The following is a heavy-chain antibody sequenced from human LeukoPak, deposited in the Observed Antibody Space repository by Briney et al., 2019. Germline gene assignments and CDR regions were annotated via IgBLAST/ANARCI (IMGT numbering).Heavy chain of an antibody. Sequence: SETLSLTCTVSGGSISSYYWSWIRQPPGKGLEWIGYIYYSGSTNYNPSLKSRVTISVDTSKNQFSLKLSSVTAADTAVYYCARLWSSGYPGDAFDIWGQGTMVTVSS. CDR2: IYYSGST. J-gene: IGHJ3*02. D-gene: IGHD3-22*01. CDR3: ARLWSSGYPGDAFDI. CDR1: GGSISSYY. V-gene: IGHV4-59*08.